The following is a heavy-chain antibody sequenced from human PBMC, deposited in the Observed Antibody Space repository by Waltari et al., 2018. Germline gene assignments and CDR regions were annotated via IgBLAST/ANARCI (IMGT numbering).Heavy chain of an antibody. J-gene: IGHJ6*02. CDR2: INPNKGGT. CDR3: ARDPYRNYAYYYYGMDV. V-gene: IGHV1-2*02. CDR1: GYTFTGYY. Sequence: QVQLVQSGAEVKKPGASVKASCKASGYTFTGYYMHWVRQAPGQGLESMGLINPNKGGTNYAQKCQCRVAMTKDTSSSTAYMGRNRLRTGDTAVYYCARDPYRNYAYYYYGMDVWGQETTVTVSS. D-gene: IGHD4-4*01.